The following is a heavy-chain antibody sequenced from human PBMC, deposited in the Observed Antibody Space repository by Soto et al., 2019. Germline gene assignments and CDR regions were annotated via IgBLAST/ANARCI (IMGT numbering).Heavy chain of an antibody. V-gene: IGHV4-59*08. CDR2: IYYSGST. D-gene: IGHD7-27*01. J-gene: IGHJ4*02. CDR1: GGSISSYY. CDR3: ARRWGSYFDY. Sequence: QVQLQESGPGLVKPSETLSLTCTVSGGSISSYYWSWIRQPPGKRLEWIGYIYYSGSTNYNPSLKSRVTISVDTSKNQFSLKLSSVTAADTAVYYCARRWGSYFDYWGQGTLVTVSS.